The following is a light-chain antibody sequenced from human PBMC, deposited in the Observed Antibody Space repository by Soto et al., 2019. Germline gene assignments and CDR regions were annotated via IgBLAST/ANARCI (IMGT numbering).Light chain of an antibody. J-gene: IGKJ5*01. V-gene: IGKV1-39*01. CDR1: QSISSY. CDR3: QQSYSTRG. CDR2: AAS. Sequence: DIQMTHSPSSLSASIGDRVTITCRASQSISSYLNWYQQKPGKAPKLLIYAASSLQSGVPSRFSGSGSGTDFTLTISSLQPEDFATYYCQQSYSTRGFGQGTRLEIK.